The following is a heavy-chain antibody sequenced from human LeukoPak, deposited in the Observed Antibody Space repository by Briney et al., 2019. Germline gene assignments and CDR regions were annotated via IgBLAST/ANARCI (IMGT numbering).Heavy chain of an antibody. CDR3: ARPDSSGWDDAFDI. J-gene: IGHJ3*02. CDR2: IYPGDSDT. Sequence: RGGSLQISCKGSGSSFTSYWIGWVRRLPGKGLEWMGIIYPGDSDTRYSPPFQGHVTTSATKSISTPSLQWSSLKASDTAMYYCARPDSSGWDDAFDIWGQGTMVTVSS. V-gene: IGHV5-51*01. D-gene: IGHD6-19*01. CDR1: GSSFTSYW.